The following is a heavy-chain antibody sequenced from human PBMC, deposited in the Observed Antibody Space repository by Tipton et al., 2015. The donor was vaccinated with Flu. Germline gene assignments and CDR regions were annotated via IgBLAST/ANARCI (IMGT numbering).Heavy chain of an antibody. CDR2: ISGSGAST. CDR3: AKDRGDGPAAINY. D-gene: IGHD2-2*01. CDR1: GFIFNNYA. V-gene: IGHV3-23*01. Sequence: SLRLSCAASGFIFNNYAMSWVRQATGKGLEWVSGISGSGASTYYADSVKGRFTISRDNSKNTLYLQMNSLRAEDTAVYFCAKDRGDGPAAINYWGQGTLVTVSS. J-gene: IGHJ4*02.